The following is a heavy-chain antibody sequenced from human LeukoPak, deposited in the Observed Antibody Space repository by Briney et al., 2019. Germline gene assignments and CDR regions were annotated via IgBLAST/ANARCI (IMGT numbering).Heavy chain of an antibody. CDR3: ARELGHCSSGRGWFYFDY. V-gene: IGHV3-7*03. CDR2: IKEDGSEK. D-gene: IGHD2-2*01. J-gene: IGHJ4*02. Sequence: GGSLRLSCAASGFTFDRYWMSWVRQAPGKGLEWVANIKEDGSEKYYVDSVKGRFTISRDNSKNSLYLQMNSLRAEDTAVYYCARELGHCSSGRGWFYFDYWGQGTLVTASS. CDR1: GFTFDRYW.